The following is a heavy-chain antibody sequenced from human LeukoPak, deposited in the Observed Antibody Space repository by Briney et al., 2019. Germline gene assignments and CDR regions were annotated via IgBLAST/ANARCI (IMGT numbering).Heavy chain of an antibody. Sequence: ASVKVSCKASGGTFSSYAISWVRQAPGQGLEWMGWINPNSGGTKYAQKFQGRVTMTRDTSISTAYMELTRLTSDDTALYYCASVLTGDAFDIWGQGTMVTVSS. CDR1: GGTFSSYA. D-gene: IGHD7-27*01. V-gene: IGHV1-2*02. J-gene: IGHJ3*02. CDR2: INPNSGGT. CDR3: ASVLTGDAFDI.